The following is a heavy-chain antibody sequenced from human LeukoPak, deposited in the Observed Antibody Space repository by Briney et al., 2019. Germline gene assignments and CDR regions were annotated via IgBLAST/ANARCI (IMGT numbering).Heavy chain of an antibody. V-gene: IGHV3-30*04. J-gene: IGHJ5*01. Sequence: GGSLRLSCAASGFTFSSYAMHWVRQAPGKGLEWVAVISYDGSNKYYADSVKGRFTISRDNSKNTLYLQMNSLRAEDTAVYYCARLYGDDSWGQGTLVTVFS. CDR1: GFTFSSYA. CDR3: ARLYGDDS. CDR2: ISYDGSNK. D-gene: IGHD4-17*01.